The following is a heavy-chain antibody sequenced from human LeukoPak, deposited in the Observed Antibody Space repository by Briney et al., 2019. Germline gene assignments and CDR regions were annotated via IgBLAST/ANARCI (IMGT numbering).Heavy chain of an antibody. D-gene: IGHD3-10*01. Sequence: SETLSLTCTVSGGSISSSSYYWGWIRQPPEKGLEWIGSIYYSGSTYYNPSLKSRVTISVDTSKNQFSLKLSSVTAADTAVYYCARGLDYYGSGSYLVFDYWGQGTLVTVSS. V-gene: IGHV4-39*01. CDR3: ARGLDYYGSGSYLVFDY. CDR1: GGSISSSSYY. J-gene: IGHJ4*02. CDR2: IYYSGST.